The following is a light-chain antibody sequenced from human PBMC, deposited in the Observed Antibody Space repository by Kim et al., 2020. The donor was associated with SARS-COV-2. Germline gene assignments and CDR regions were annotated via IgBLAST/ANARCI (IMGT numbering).Light chain of an antibody. CDR1: SSDVGVYNY. CDR2: DVS. J-gene: IGLJ3*02. Sequence: SITTSCPGTSSDVGVYNYVSWYQQHPGKAPKLMIYDVSNRPSGVSNRFSGSKSGNTASLTISGRQAEDEADYYCSSYTSSSTLKVFGGGTQLTVL. CDR3: SSYTSSSTLKV. V-gene: IGLV2-14*03.